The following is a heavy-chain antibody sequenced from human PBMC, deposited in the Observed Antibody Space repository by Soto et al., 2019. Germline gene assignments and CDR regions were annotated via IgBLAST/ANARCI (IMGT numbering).Heavy chain of an antibody. J-gene: IGHJ5*02. CDR2: IYSGGST. D-gene: IGHD6-13*01. V-gene: IGHV3-53*04. Sequence: GGSLRLSCAASGFTVGSNYMSWVRQAPGKGLEWVSVIYSGGSTYYADSVKGRFTISRHNSKNTLYLQMNSLRAEDTAVYYCARGPPAAAELAWGQGTLVTVSS. CDR1: GFTVGSNY. CDR3: ARGPPAAAELA.